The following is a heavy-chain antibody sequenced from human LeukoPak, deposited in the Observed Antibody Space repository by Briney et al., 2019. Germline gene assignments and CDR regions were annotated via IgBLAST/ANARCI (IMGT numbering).Heavy chain of an antibody. CDR1: GGSFSGYY. CDR2: IYYSGST. V-gene: IGHV4-59*01. Sequence: SETLSLTCAVYGGSFSGYYWSWIRQPPGKGLEWIGYIYYSGSTNYNPSLKSRVTISVDTSKNQFSLKLSSVTAADTAVYYCARVVSAEWLRSYYYFDYWGQGTLVTVSS. D-gene: IGHD3-3*01. J-gene: IGHJ4*02. CDR3: ARVVSAEWLRSYYYFDY.